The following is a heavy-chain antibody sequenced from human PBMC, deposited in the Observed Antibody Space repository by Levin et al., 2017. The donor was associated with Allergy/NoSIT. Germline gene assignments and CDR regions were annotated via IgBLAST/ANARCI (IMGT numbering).Heavy chain of an antibody. CDR1: GASVRSNNW. Sequence: PSETLSLTCVVSGASVRSNNWWGWVRRSPGKGLEWIGEVYHSVNTNYNPSLKSRVTISVDRSENQFSLKMNSVTAADTAVYYCARRVGLLRYYDWVSNYFDYWGQGALVTVSS. CDR2: VYHSVNT. J-gene: IGHJ4*02. D-gene: IGHD3-9*01. V-gene: IGHV4-4*02. CDR3: ARRVGLLRYYDWVSNYFDY.